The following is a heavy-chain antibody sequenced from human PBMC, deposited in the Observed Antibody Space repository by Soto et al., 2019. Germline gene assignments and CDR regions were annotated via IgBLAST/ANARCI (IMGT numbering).Heavy chain of an antibody. D-gene: IGHD3-10*01. CDR1: GFTFGTTD. CDR3: VKNSGWFNT. Sequence: QLLQSGGGLVQPGGSLTLSCAASGFTFGTTDMSWVRQAPGEGLEWVSPIAGSGGITYYADSAKGRFTISRDSSRNTVDLQMNSLRGDDTALYYFVKNSGWFNTWGQGALVTVSS. V-gene: IGHV3-23*01. J-gene: IGHJ5*02. CDR2: IAGSGGIT.